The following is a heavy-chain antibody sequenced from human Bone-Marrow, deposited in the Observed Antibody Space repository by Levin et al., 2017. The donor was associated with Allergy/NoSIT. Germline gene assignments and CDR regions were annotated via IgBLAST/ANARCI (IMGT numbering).Heavy chain of an antibody. D-gene: IGHD2-15*01. V-gene: IGHV3-30*03. CDR3: AILRIHYCDD. CDR2: ISYDGTDK. J-gene: IGHJ4*02. CDR1: GFTFSTYG. Sequence: PGGSLRLSCAASGFTFSTYGMHWVRQAPDKGLEWVAVISYDGTDKDYADSVKGRFTISRDNSKNTMYLHMNSLTTEDTAVYYCAILRIHYCDDWGQGTLVTVSS.